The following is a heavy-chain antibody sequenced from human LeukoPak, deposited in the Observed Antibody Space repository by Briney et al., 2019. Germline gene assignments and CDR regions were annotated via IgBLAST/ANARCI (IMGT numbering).Heavy chain of an antibody. CDR2: ISISSSYI. CDR1: GFTFSSYS. CDR3: ARGENGYDSSGYHY. Sequence: GGSLRLSCAASGFTFSSYSMNWVRQAPGKGLEWVSSISISSSYIYYADSVKGRFTISRDDAKNSLYLQMNSLRAEDTAVYYCARGENGYDSSGYHYWGQGTLVTVSS. D-gene: IGHD3-22*01. V-gene: IGHV3-21*01. J-gene: IGHJ4*02.